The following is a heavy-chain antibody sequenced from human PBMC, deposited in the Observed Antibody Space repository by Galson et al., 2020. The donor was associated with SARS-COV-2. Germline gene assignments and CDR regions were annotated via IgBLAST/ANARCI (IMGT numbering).Heavy chain of an antibody. D-gene: IGHD1-26*01. V-gene: IGHV3-30-3*01. CDR1: GFTFSSYA. Sequence: TGGSLRLSCAASGFTFSSYAMHWVRQAPGKGLEWVAVISYDGSNKYYADSVKGRFTISRDNSKNTLYLQMNSLRAEDTAVYYCARVDVGASGMGVWGQGTTVTVSS. CDR3: ARVDVGASGMGV. J-gene: IGHJ6*02. CDR2: ISYDGSNK.